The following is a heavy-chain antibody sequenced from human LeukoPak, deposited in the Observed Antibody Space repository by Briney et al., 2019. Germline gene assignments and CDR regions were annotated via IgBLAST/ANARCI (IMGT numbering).Heavy chain of an antibody. CDR3: ASREPRIAAAYDY. CDR1: GYTFTGYY. J-gene: IGHJ4*02. V-gene: IGHV1-2*02. D-gene: IGHD6-13*01. CDR2: INPNSGGT. Sequence: ASVKVSCKASGYTFTGYYMHWVRQAPGQGLEWMGWINPNSGGTNYAQMFQGRVTMTRDTSISTAYMELSRLRSDDTAVYYCASREPRIAAAYDYWGQGTLVTVSS.